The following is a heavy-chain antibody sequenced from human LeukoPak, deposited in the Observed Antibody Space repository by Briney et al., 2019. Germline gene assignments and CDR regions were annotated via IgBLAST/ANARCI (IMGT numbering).Heavy chain of an antibody. D-gene: IGHD3-9*01. CDR2: ISGSGGST. J-gene: IGHJ4*02. CDR3: AKCARVDWLPIDY. Sequence: PGGSQRLSCAASRFTFSNYAMSWVRQAPGKGLEWVSGISGSGGSTYYADSVKGRFTISRDNSKNTLYLQMNSLRAEDTAVYYCAKCARVDWLPIDYWGQGTLVTVSS. V-gene: IGHV3-23*01. CDR1: RFTFSNYA.